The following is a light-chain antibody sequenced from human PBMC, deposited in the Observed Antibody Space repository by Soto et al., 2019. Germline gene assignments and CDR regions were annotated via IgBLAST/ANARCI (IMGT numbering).Light chain of an antibody. CDR3: QQRSNWPPQIT. Sequence: DIVMTQSPLSLPATPGEPASISCRSIQSLLHSNGYNYLDWYQQKPGQAPRLLIYGASSRATGIPDRFSGSGSGTDFTLNISSLEPEDFAVYYCQQRSNWPPQITFGGGTKVDIK. CDR2: GAS. J-gene: IGKJ4*01. V-gene: IGKV3-11*01. CDR1: QSLLHSNGYNY.